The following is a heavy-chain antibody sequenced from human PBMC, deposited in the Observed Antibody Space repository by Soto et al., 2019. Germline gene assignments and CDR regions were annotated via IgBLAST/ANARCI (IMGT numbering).Heavy chain of an antibody. CDR2: RWDDGSKK. Sequence: QVQLVESGGGGVQRGRSLRLSCAASGLTFRSYGMQGSRQAQGKGLEGVAGRWDDGSKKYNADPVKGRFTISRDNSKNTLYLQMNSLRAEDTAVYYCARDGRGIQLWFDYYYYGMDVWGQGTTVTVSS. CDR1: GLTFRSYG. V-gene: IGHV3-33*01. CDR3: ARDGRGIQLWFDYYYYGMDV. J-gene: IGHJ6*02. D-gene: IGHD5-18*01.